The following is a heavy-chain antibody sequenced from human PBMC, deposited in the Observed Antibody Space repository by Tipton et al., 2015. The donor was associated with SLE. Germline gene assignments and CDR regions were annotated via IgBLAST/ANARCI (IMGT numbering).Heavy chain of an antibody. CDR3: ARGEGYKGFYFIDV. Sequence: TLSLTCTVSGGSIRSDDYYWTWIRQHPGKGLEWIGHINYGGSTYYKPSLKSRLTISVDTSKNQFSLKLISVTAADTAVYYCARGEGYKGFYFIDVWGRGTKVTVPS. CDR2: INYGGST. V-gene: IGHV4-31*03. D-gene: IGHD5-24*01. CDR1: GGSIRSDDYY. J-gene: IGHJ6*04.